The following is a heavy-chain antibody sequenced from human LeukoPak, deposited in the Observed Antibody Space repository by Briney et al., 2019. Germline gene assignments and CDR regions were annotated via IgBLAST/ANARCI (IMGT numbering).Heavy chain of an antibody. V-gene: IGHV4-31*03. CDR1: GGSISSGGYY. CDR2: IYYSGST. J-gene: IGHJ3*02. CDR3: ARGLYCSGGSCYPAAFDI. D-gene: IGHD2-15*01. Sequence: SQTLSLTCTVSGGSISSGGYYWSWIRQHPGKGLEWIGYIYYSGSTYYNPSLKSRVTMSVDTSKNQFSLKLSSVTAADTAVYYCARGLYCSGGSCYPAAFDIWGQGTMVTVSS.